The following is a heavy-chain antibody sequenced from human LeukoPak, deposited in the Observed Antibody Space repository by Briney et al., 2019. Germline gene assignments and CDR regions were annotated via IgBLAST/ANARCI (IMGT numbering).Heavy chain of an antibody. D-gene: IGHD1-26*01. CDR1: GGSISSGASD. Sequence: SETLSLTCTVSGGSISSGASDWGWIRQHPKRGLEWVGYINHSGSTYYNPSLGSRVTMSVDTSKNQFSLKLSSVTAADTAVYYCARGSGGSYYGFDYWGQGTLVTVSS. V-gene: IGHV4-31*03. CDR3: ARGSGGSYYGFDY. CDR2: INHSGST. J-gene: IGHJ4*02.